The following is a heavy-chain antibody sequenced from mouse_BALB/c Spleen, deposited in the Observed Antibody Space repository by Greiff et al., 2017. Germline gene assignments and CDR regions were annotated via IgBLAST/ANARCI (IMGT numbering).Heavy chain of an antibody. CDR2: IDPFNGGT. D-gene: IGHD1-1*01. J-gene: IGHJ4*01. V-gene: IGHV1S135*01. CDR3: ARSVRRFYYAMDY. Sequence: VQLKQSGPELMKPGASVKISCKASGYSFTSYYMHWVKQSHGKSLEWIGYIDPFNGGTSYNQKFKGKATLTVDKSSSTAYMHLSSLTSEDSAVYYCARSVRRFYYAMDYWGQGTSVTVSS. CDR1: GYSFTSYY.